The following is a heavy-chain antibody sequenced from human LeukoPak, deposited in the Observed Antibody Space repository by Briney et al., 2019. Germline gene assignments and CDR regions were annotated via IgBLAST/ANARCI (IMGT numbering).Heavy chain of an antibody. CDR1: GGTLSNYA. CDR3: ARIEDCSGGSCYNGY. J-gene: IGHJ4*02. D-gene: IGHD2-15*01. V-gene: IGHV1-69*04. CDR2: IIPILGIA. Sequence: SVKVSCKASGGTLSNYAISWVRQAPGQGLEWMGRIIPILGIANYAQKFQGRVTITADKSTSTAYMELSSLRSEDTAVYYCARIEDCSGGSCYNGYWGQGTLVTVSS.